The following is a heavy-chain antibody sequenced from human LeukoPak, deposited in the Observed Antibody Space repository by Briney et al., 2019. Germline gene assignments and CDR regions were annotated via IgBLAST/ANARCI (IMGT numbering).Heavy chain of an antibody. CDR2: ISAYNGNT. V-gene: IGHV1-18*01. Sequence: ASVQVSFKASRYTFTSYGISWVRQARGQGLEWMGWISAYNGNTNYAQKLQGRVTMTTDTSTSTDYMELRSLRSDDTAVYYCARDEAVAFFDYWGQGTLVTVYS. CDR3: ARDEAVAFFDY. D-gene: IGHD6-19*01. J-gene: IGHJ4*02. CDR1: RYTFTSYG.